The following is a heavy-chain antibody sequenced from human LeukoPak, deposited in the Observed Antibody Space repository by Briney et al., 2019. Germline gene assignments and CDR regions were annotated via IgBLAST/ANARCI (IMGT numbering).Heavy chain of an antibody. J-gene: IGHJ5*02. CDR1: NGSFSGYY. Sequence: SETLSLTCALYNGSFSGYYWSWIRQSPGMGLEWIGEDSHDGVTNYNPSLRSRVAISLDTSKNHFSLNLRSVTAADTAVYNCARAAWSGGGGFDPWGQGTLVTVSS. V-gene: IGHV4-34*01. CDR3: ARAAWSGGGGFDP. CDR2: DSHDGVT. D-gene: IGHD3-3*01.